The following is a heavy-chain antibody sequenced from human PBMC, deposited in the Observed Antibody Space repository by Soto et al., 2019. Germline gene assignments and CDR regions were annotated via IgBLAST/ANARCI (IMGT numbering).Heavy chain of an antibody. CDR2: IIPILGIA. CDR3: ARDHEGYCSGGSCYQWFDP. CDR1: GGTFSSYT. J-gene: IGHJ5*02. D-gene: IGHD2-15*01. Sequence: GASVKVSCKASGGTFSSYTISWVRQAPGQGLEWMGRIIPILGIANYAQKFQGRVTITADKSTSTAYMELSSLRSEDTAVYYGARDHEGYCSGGSCYQWFDPWGQGTLVTVSS. V-gene: IGHV1-69*04.